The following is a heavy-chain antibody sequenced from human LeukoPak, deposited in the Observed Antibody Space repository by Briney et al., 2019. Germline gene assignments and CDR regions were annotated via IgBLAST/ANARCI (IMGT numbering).Heavy chain of an antibody. CDR2: ISYDGSNK. CDR1: GFTFSNYA. CDR3: ARGPLTGRWPDMGFDY. J-gene: IGHJ4*02. D-gene: IGHD5-24*01. Sequence: GGSLRLSCAASGFTFSNYAMHWVRQAPGKGLEWVAIISYDGSNKYYADSVKGRFTISRDNSKNTLYLQMNSLRTEDTAVYYCARGPLTGRWPDMGFDYWGQGTLVTVSS. V-gene: IGHV3-30-3*01.